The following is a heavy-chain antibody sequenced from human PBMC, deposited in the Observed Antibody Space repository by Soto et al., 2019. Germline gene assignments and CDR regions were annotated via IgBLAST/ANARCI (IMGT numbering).Heavy chain of an antibody. CDR3: ARESLT. Sequence: QVQLQESGPGLVKPSQTLSLTCTVSGGSISSGGYYWNWIRQHPGKGLEWIGYIYYSGSTYYNPSLKRRGTISVDTSKNQFSPKRSSVTAAYTEVAYWARESLTWGQGTLVTVSS. CDR2: IYYSGST. J-gene: IGHJ4*02. V-gene: IGHV4-31*03. CDR1: GGSISSGGYY.